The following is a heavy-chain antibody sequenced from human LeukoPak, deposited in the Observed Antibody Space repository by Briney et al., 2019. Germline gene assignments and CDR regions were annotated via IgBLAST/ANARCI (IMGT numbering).Heavy chain of an antibody. J-gene: IGHJ4*02. D-gene: IGHD6-6*01. CDR1: GGTFSSYA. V-gene: IGHV1-69*01. Sequence: SVKVSCKASGGTFSSYAISWVRQAPGQGLEWMGGIIPVFGTTFYSQTFQGRVTITADGYTNTAYMELRSLRSDDTAVYYCSARQLVPGGDFDYWGQGTLVTVSS. CDR3: SARQLVPGGDFDY. CDR2: IIPVFGTT.